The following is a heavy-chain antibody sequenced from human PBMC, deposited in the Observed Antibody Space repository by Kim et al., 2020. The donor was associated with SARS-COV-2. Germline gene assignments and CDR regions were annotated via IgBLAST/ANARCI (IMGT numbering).Heavy chain of an antibody. CDR1: GGTFSSYA. V-gene: IGHV1-69*04. J-gene: IGHJ6*02. D-gene: IGHD3-22*01. CDR3: ARAEYYYDSSGYYSHYYGMDV. CDR2: IIPILGIA. Sequence: SVKVSCKASGGTFSSYAISWVRQAPGQGLEWMGRIIPILGIANYAQKFQGRVTITADKSTSTAYMELSSLRSEDTAVYYCARAEYYYDSSGYYSHYYGMDVWGQGTTVTVSS.